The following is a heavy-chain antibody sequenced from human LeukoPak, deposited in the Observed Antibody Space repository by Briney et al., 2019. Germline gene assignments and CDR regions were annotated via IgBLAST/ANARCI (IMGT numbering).Heavy chain of an antibody. V-gene: IGHV4-34*01. D-gene: IGHD3-10*01. CDR3: ARHKTGARAFDI. Sequence: SETLSLTCAVSGGSLSGYYWSWIRHPPGKGLEWIGEINHSGTTSYNPSLKSRVTISVDTSKNQLSLKLTSVTAADTALFYCARHKTGARAFDIWGKGTMVTVSS. CDR1: GGSLSGYY. J-gene: IGHJ3*02. CDR2: INHSGTT.